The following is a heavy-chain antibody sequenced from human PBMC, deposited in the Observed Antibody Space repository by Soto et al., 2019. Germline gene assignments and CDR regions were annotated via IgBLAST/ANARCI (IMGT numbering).Heavy chain of an antibody. Sequence: EVQLVESGGGLVQPGGSLKLSCAASGFTFSGSAMHWVRQASGKGLEWVGRIRSKANSYATAYAASVKGRFTISRDDSKNTAYLQMNSLKTEDTAVYYCTSGGHSGSYLDYYYGMDVWGQGTTVTVSS. V-gene: IGHV3-73*02. D-gene: IGHD1-26*01. CDR3: TSGGHSGSYLDYYYGMDV. J-gene: IGHJ6*02. CDR2: IRSKANSYAT. CDR1: GFTFSGSA.